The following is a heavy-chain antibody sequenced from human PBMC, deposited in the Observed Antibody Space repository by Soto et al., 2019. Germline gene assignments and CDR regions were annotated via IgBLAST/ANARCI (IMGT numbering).Heavy chain of an antibody. D-gene: IGHD4-17*01. J-gene: IGHJ6*02. CDR3: ARDRGTTVSYYYYGMDV. Sequence: GGALRLSCAASGFTFSSYIMNWVRQSPGKGLEWVSSISSSSSYIYYADSVKGRFTISRDNAKNSLYLQMNSLRAEDTAVYYCARDRGTTVSYYYYGMDVWGQGTTVTVSS. CDR2: ISSSSSYI. V-gene: IGHV3-21*01. CDR1: GFTFSSYI.